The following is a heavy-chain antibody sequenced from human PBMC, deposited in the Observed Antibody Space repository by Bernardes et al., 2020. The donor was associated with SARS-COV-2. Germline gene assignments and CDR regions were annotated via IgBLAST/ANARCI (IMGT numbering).Heavy chain of an antibody. J-gene: IGHJ4*02. D-gene: IGHD1-26*01. CDR1: GFSLSTSGVG. CDR3: ARTLAGATSVDY. Sequence: SGPTRVKPTQTLTLTCTFSGFSLSTSGVGVGWIRQPPRKALEWLALIYWDDDKRYIPSLKSRLTITKDTSKNQVVLTMTNMDPVDTATYYCARTLAGATSVDYWGQGTLVTVSS. V-gene: IGHV2-5*02. CDR2: IYWDDDK.